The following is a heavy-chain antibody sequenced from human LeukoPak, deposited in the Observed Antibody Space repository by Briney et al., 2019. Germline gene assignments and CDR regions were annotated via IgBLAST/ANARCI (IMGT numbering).Heavy chain of an antibody. CDR3: ARQPGRTAAFDV. D-gene: IGHD6-13*01. Sequence: SETLSLTCTVSGASIYSYYWSWIRQPPGKGLESIGYTHNNGDSNYNPSLKSRLTVSVDTSKNEVSLVLNSVTAADTALYYCARQPGRTAAFDVWAQGTMVTVSA. J-gene: IGHJ3*01. V-gene: IGHV4-59*08. CDR2: THNNGDS. CDR1: GASIYSYY.